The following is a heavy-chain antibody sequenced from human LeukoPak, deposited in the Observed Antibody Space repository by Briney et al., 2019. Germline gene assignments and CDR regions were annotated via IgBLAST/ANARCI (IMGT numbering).Heavy chain of an antibody. J-gene: IGHJ4*02. V-gene: IGHV1-2*02. CDR3: ARDLGSGWTNFDY. CDR2: INPYSGGT. Sequence: ASVKVSCRASGYTFTGYYMYWVRQAPGQGLEWMGWINPYSGGTNYAQKFQGRVTMTRDTSISTAYMELSRLRSDDTAVYYCARDLGSGWTNFDYWGQGTLVTVSS. D-gene: IGHD6-19*01. CDR1: GYTFTGYY.